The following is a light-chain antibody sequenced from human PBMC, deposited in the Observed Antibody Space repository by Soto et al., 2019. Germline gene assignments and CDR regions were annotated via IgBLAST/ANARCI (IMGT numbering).Light chain of an antibody. CDR1: QSVSSN. V-gene: IGKV3-15*01. Sequence: EIVMTQSPATLSVSPGERATFSCGASQSVSSNLAWYQQKPGQAPRPLIYGASTRATGIPARFSGSGSGTEFTLTISSLQSEDFAVYYCQQYNNWPPWTFSQGTKVDIK. CDR3: QQYNNWPPWT. J-gene: IGKJ1*01. CDR2: GAS.